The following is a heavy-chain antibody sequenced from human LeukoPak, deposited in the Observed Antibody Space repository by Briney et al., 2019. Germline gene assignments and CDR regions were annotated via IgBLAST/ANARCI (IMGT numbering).Heavy chain of an antibody. CDR3: ARAILYYYDSSGYLFDY. D-gene: IGHD3-22*01. V-gene: IGHV3-74*01. CDR2: IDSDGSST. J-gene: IGHJ4*02. Sequence: GGSLGLSCAASGFTFNSYWMHWVRQAPGKGLVWVSRIDSDGSSTIYADSVKGRFTISRDNAKNTLYLQINSLRAEDTAVYYCARAILYYYDSSGYLFDYWGQGTLVTVSS. CDR1: GFTFNSYW.